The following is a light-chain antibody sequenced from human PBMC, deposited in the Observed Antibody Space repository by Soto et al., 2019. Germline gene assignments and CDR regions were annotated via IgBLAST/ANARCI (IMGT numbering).Light chain of an antibody. Sequence: DILMTQSPSNLSASVGDRVTITCRASQSISSWLDWYQQKPGKAPKLLIYDASSLESGVPSRFSGSGSGTEFTLTISSLQPDDFATYYCQQYNSYSQAFGQGTKVEIK. CDR2: DAS. CDR3: QQYNSYSQA. V-gene: IGKV1-5*01. CDR1: QSISSW. J-gene: IGKJ1*01.